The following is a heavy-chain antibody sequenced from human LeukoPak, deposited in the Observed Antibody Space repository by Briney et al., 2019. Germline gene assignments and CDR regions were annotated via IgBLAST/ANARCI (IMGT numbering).Heavy chain of an antibody. CDR1: GFTFSSFE. V-gene: IGHV3-48*03. CDR3: TRSFDF. Sequence: GGSLRLSCAASGFTFSSFEMNWVRKTPGKGLEWVAYISSSGSTIYYADSVKGRSIISRENAKNSLYLQMNSLRAEDTAVYYCTRSFDFWGQGTLVTVSS. CDR2: ISSSGSTI. J-gene: IGHJ4*02.